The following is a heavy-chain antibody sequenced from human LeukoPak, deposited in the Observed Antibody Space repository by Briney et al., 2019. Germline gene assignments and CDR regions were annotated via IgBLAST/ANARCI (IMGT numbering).Heavy chain of an antibody. V-gene: IGHV1-18*01. CDR3: ARLNYDYVWGSYRLIDY. Sequence: GASVKVSCKASGYTFTSCGISWVRQAPGQGLEWMGWISAYNGNTNYAQKLQGRVTMTTDTSTSTAYMELRSLRSDDTAVYYCARLNYDYVWGSYRLIDYWGQGTLVTVSS. CDR2: ISAYNGNT. J-gene: IGHJ4*02. D-gene: IGHD3-16*02. CDR1: GYTFTSCG.